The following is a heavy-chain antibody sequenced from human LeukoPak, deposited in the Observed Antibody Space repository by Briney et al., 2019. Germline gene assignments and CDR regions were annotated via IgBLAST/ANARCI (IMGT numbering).Heavy chain of an antibody. CDR2: MNPNSGNT. J-gene: IGHJ4*02. Sequence: ASVKVSCKASGYTFTSYDINWVQQATGQGLEWMGWMNPNSGNTGYAQKFQGRVTMTRNASISTAYMELSSLRSEDTAVYYCARDYGDYYFDYWGQGTLVTVSS. CDR1: GYTFTSYD. D-gene: IGHD4-17*01. V-gene: IGHV1-8*01. CDR3: ARDYGDYYFDY.